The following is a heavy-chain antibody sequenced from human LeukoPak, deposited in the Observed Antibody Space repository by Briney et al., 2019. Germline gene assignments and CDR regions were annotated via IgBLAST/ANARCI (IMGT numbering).Heavy chain of an antibody. D-gene: IGHD3-10*01. CDR1: GFTFTTYW. CDR2: INQDGTEK. Sequence: HPGESLRLSCAASGFTFTTYWMSWVRQLPGKGLERVANINQDGTEKYYVDSVKGRFTISRDNAKNSLDLQMNSLRVEDTGIYYCVKVAKYYYGSETYYFFEHWGQGTPVTASS. CDR3: VKVAKYYYGSETYYFFEH. V-gene: IGHV3-7*01. J-gene: IGHJ4*02.